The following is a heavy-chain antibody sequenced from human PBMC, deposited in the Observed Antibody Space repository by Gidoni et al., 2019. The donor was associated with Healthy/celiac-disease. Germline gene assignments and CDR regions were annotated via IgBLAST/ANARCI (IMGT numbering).Heavy chain of an antibody. CDR2: INWNGVST. J-gene: IGHJ3*02. Sequence: EVQLVESGGGVVRPGGSLRLSCAASGFPFDDDGMSWVRQAQGKGLECVSGINWNGVSTCYSDSVKGRFTISRDNAKNSLYLQMNSLRAEDTALYYCARDGASYCSGGSCYSIDAFDIWGQGTVVTVSS. V-gene: IGHV3-20*04. CDR1: GFPFDDDG. CDR3: ARDGASYCSGGSCYSIDAFDI. D-gene: IGHD2-15*01.